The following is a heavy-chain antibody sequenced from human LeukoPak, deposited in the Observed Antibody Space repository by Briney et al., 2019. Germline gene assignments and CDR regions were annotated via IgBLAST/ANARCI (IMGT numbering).Heavy chain of an antibody. Sequence: SETLSLTCTVSGDSFSSSTYYWGWIRQPPGKGLEWIGTIYSSGYNYYNPSLKTRLTFSEDTSKNQFSLRLSSVTAADTAVYYCARGWYAGVNTRGTNWFGPWGQGILVTVSS. CDR1: GDSFSSSTYY. CDR3: ARGWYAGVNTRGTNWFGP. V-gene: IGHV4-39*07. D-gene: IGHD4-17*01. CDR2: IYSSGYN. J-gene: IGHJ5*02.